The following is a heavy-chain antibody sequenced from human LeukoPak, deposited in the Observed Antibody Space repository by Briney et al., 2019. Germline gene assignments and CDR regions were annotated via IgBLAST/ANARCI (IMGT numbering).Heavy chain of an antibody. CDR2: IYYSGST. CDR1: GFTFSSYS. Sequence: GSLRLSCAASGFTFSSYSMNWVRQAPGKGLEWIGYIYYSGSTNYNPSLKSRVTISVDTSKNQFSLKLSSVTAADTAVYYCARDSPYSSSWYAARYWGQGTLVTVSS. CDR3: ARDSPYSSSWYAARY. D-gene: IGHD6-13*01. J-gene: IGHJ4*02. V-gene: IGHV4-59*01.